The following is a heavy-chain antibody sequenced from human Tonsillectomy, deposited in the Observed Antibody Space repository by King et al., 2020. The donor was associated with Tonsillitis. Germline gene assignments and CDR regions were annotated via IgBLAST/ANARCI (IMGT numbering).Heavy chain of an antibody. D-gene: IGHD6-13*01. Sequence: VQLVESGGGLVQPGGSLRLSCAASGFAFSRYSMSWIRQAPGKGLEWVSAIIGSGGVTFYADSVKGRFTISRDNSKNTLYLQMNTLRAEDTALYYRAKYDQSEQQLGDYWGQGTLVTVSS. CDR2: IIGSGGVT. J-gene: IGHJ4*02. V-gene: IGHV3-23*04. CDR3: AKYDQSEQQLGDY. CDR1: GFAFSRYS.